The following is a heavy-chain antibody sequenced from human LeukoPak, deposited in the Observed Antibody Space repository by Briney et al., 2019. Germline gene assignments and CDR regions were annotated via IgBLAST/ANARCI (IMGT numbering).Heavy chain of an antibody. J-gene: IGHJ4*02. CDR1: GGSISTSPYY. Sequence: SETLSLTCSVSGGSISTSPYYWGWLRQPPRKGLEWIGDIYYSGNTYYNPSLKSRVTISVDTSKNQVSLKVTSVTAADTALYYWARRRTHDILTGYPQYYFDYWGQGALVTVSS. D-gene: IGHD3-9*01. V-gene: IGHV4-39*01. CDR3: ARRRTHDILTGYPQYYFDY. CDR2: IYYSGNT.